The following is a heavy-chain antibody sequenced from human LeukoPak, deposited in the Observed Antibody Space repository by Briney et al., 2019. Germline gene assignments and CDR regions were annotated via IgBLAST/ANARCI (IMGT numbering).Heavy chain of an antibody. CDR1: GYTFTSYG. CDR2: ISAYNGNT. J-gene: IGHJ1*01. CDR3: ARDVVGATTPGTEYFQH. D-gene: IGHD1-26*01. Sequence: ASVKVSCKASGYTFTSYGISWVRQAPGQGLEWMGWISAYNGNTNYAQKLQGRVTMTTDTYTSTAYMELRSLRSDDTAVYYCARDVVGATTPGTEYFQHWGQGTLVTVSS. V-gene: IGHV1-18*01.